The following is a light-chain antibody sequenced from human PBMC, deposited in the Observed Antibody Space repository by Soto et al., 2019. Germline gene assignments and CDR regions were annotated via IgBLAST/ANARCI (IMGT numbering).Light chain of an antibody. CDR3: SSYTSSSTLV. V-gene: IGLV2-14*01. CDR2: DVS. J-gene: IGLJ2*01. Sequence: QSALTQPASVSGSPGQSITISCTGTSSYVGGYNYVSWYQQHPGKAPKLMIYDVSNRPSGVSNRFSGSKSGNTASLTISGLQAEDEADYYCSSYTSSSTLVFGGGTKLTV. CDR1: SSYVGGYNY.